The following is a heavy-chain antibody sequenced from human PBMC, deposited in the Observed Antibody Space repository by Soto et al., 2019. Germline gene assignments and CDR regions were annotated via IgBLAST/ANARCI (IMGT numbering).Heavy chain of an antibody. Sequence: PSETLSLTCNVSGFAISRGYYWSWVRQPPGKGLEWIGSIYPSVSSYHNPSLESRLTLSIDTSKNQFTLELASVTAADTALYYCAREKVGTTFFDNWGQGTQVTVSS. CDR3: AREKVGTTFFDN. CDR2: IYPSVSS. D-gene: IGHD1-1*01. V-gene: IGHV4-38-2*02. CDR1: GFAISRGYY. J-gene: IGHJ4*02.